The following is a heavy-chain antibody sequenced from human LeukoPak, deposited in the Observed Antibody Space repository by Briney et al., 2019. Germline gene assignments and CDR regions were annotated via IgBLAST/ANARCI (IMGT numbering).Heavy chain of an antibody. Sequence: GRSLRLACAASGFTLRSHWMSWVRQPPGDELEWVASIKQEGSEKYYVDSVRGRFTVSRDNAKNSLYLQMNSLRAEDTAVYYCARLMGDRTIYDSWGQGTLVTVSS. J-gene: IGHJ4*02. V-gene: IGHV3-7*01. CDR3: ARLMGDRTIYDS. D-gene: IGHD1-26*01. CDR2: IKQEGSEK. CDR1: GFTLRSHW.